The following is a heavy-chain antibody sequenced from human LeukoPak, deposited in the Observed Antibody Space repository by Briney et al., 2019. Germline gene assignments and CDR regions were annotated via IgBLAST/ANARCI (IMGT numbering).Heavy chain of an antibody. D-gene: IGHD3-22*01. CDR3: ARVLGYYDSSGYYFTGMDV. V-gene: IGHV3-7*01. Sequence: PGGSLRLSCAASGFTFSSYWMSWVRQAPGKGLEWVANIKQDGSEKYYVDSVKGRFTISRDNAKNSLYLQMNSLRAEDTAVYYCARVLGYYDSSGYYFTGMDVWGQGTTLTVSS. CDR1: GFTFSSYW. J-gene: IGHJ6*02. CDR2: IKQDGSEK.